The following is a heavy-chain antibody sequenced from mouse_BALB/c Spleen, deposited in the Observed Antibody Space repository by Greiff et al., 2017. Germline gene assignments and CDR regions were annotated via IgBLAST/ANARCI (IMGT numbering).Heavy chain of an antibody. V-gene: IGHV5-6-5*01. D-gene: IGHD6-1*01. J-gene: IGHJ4*01. Sequence: EVMLVESGGGLVKPGGSLKLSCAASGFTFSSYAMSWVRQTPEKRLEWVASISSGGSTYYPDSVKGRFTISRDNARNILYLQMSSLRSEDTAMYYCARLAHYYAMDYWGQGTSVTVSS. CDR3: ARLAHYYAMDY. CDR2: ISSGGST. CDR1: GFTFSSYA.